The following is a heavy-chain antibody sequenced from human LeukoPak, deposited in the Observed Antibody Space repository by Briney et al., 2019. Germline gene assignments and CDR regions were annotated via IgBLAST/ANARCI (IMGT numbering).Heavy chain of an antibody. CDR3: ARGYDSSGYYYDY. Sequence: SETLSLTCTVSGGSVSSGSYYWSWIRQPPGKGLEWIGYIYYSGSTYYNPSLKSRVTISVDTSKNQFSLKLSSVTAADTAVYYCARGYDSSGYYYDYWGQGTLVTVSS. V-gene: IGHV4-31*03. CDR1: GGSVSSGSYY. CDR2: IYYSGST. J-gene: IGHJ4*02. D-gene: IGHD3-22*01.